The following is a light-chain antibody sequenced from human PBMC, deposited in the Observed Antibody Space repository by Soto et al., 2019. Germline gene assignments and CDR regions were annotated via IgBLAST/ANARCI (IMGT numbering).Light chain of an antibody. Sequence: QSALTQPASVSGSPGQSITLSCTGTSSDVGGYNYVSWYQQHPGKAPKLMIYEVSNRPSGVSNRFSGYKSGNTASLTISGLQAEDEADYYCSSYTSSSTLVFGTGTKLTVL. V-gene: IGLV2-14*01. CDR3: SSYTSSSTLV. CDR2: EVS. J-gene: IGLJ1*01. CDR1: SSDVGGYNY.